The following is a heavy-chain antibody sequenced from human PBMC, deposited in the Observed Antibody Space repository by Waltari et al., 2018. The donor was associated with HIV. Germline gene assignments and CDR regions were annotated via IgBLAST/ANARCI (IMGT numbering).Heavy chain of an antibody. Sequence: QLQLQESGPGLVKPSETLPLTCTVSGGSISSYSHCWGWIRQPPGKGREWIGSIFYSGSTYYNPSLKSRVTISVDTSKNQFSLKLSSVTAADTAVYYCARHVGSFYRSSSDLGFDYWGQGTLVTVSS. J-gene: IGHJ4*02. CDR2: IFYSGST. CDR1: GGSISSYSHC. D-gene: IGHD6-6*01. V-gene: IGHV4-39*01. CDR3: ARHVGSFYRSSSDLGFDY.